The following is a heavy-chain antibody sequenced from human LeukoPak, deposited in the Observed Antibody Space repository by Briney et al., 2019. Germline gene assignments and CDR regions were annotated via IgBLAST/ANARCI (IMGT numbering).Heavy chain of an antibody. Sequence: ASVKVSCKASGYTFTSYGISWVRQAPGQGLERMGWISAYNGNTNYAQKLQGRVTMTTDTSTSIAYMELRRLRSDDTAVYYCARDHPPRYSSSGAFDIWGQGTMVTVSS. CDR3: ARDHPPRYSSSGAFDI. CDR1: GYTFTSYG. CDR2: ISAYNGNT. J-gene: IGHJ3*02. D-gene: IGHD6-6*01. V-gene: IGHV1-18*01.